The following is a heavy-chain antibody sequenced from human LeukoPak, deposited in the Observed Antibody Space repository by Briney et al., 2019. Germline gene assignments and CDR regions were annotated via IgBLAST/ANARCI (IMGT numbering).Heavy chain of an antibody. J-gene: IGHJ4*02. D-gene: IGHD3-22*01. CDR2: INPSGGST. CDR3: AREMRYYDSSGYTPLDY. CDR1: GYTFTSYY. V-gene: IGHV1-46*01. Sequence: ASVKVSCKASGYTFTSYYMHWVRQAPGQGLEWMGIINPSGGSTSYAQEFQGRVTMTRDTSTSTVYMELSSLRSEDTAVYYCAREMRYYDSSGYTPLDYWGQGTLVTVSS.